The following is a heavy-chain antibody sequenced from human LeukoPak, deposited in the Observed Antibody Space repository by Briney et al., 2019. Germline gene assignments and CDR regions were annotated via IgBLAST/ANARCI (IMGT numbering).Heavy chain of an antibody. CDR3: ARVGGSGSYYPIYFDY. D-gene: IGHD3-10*01. CDR1: GYIFTDYY. CDR2: ISAYNGNT. V-gene: IGHV1-18*04. Sequence: ASLKVSCKASGYIFTDYYLHWVRQAPGQGLEWMGWISAYNGNTNYAQKLQGRVTMTTDTSTSTAYMELRSLRSDDTAVYYCARVGGSGSYYPIYFDYWGQGTLVTVSS. J-gene: IGHJ4*02.